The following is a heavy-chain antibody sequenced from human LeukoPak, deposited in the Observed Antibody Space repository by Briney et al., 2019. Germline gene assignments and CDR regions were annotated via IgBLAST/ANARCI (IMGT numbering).Heavy chain of an antibody. CDR2: IYGSGTT. D-gene: IGHD7-27*01. J-gene: IGHJ4*02. Sequence: PGGSLRLPCAASGFTVSSNYMSWVRQAPGKGLEWVSFIYGSGTTYYADSVKGRFTISRDNSRNTLYLQMNSLRAEDTAVYYCVRVPNWGTVDYWGQGTLVTVSS. CDR3: VRVPNWGTVDY. V-gene: IGHV3-66*01. CDR1: GFTVSSNY.